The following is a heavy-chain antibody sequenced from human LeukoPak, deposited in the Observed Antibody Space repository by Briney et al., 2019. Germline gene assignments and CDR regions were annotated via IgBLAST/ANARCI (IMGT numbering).Heavy chain of an antibody. J-gene: IGHJ4*02. CDR3: ARAIYGGPFDY. CDR1: GFTFSNSW. CDR2: IKADGSEK. D-gene: IGHD4-17*01. V-gene: IGHV3-7*01. Sequence: GGSLRLSCAGSGFTFSNSWMSWVRQAPGKGLECVANIKADGSEKHYVDSVKGRFTIYRDNGENSVYLQMNSLRAEDTAVYYYARAIYGGPFDYWGQGTLVTVSS.